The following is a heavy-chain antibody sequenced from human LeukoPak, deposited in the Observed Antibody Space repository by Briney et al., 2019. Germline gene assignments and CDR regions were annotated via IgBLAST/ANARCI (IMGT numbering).Heavy chain of an antibody. CDR1: GFTFSSYS. CDR2: ISGGRIYI. J-gene: IGHJ6*03. V-gene: IGHV3-21*01. Sequence: PGGSLRLSCAASGFTFSSYSMNWVRQAPGKGLEWVSSISGGRIYIYYADSVKGRFTISRDNAKNSLYLQVNSLRAEDTAVYYCARPPWGIAAAAMDVWGRGTTVTVSS. D-gene: IGHD6-13*01. CDR3: ARPPWGIAAAAMDV.